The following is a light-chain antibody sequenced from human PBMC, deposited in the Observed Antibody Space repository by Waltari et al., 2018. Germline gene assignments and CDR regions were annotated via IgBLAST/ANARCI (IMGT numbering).Light chain of an antibody. V-gene: IGKV3-20*01. J-gene: IGKJ4*01. Sequence: SCRASQTVRTTYLAWDQQKPGQAPTLLIYDTSSRATGIPDRFSGSGSGTDFSLTISSLEPEDFAVYYCQQYDISPLTFGGGTKVETK. CDR3: QQYDISPLT. CDR1: QTVRTTY. CDR2: DTS.